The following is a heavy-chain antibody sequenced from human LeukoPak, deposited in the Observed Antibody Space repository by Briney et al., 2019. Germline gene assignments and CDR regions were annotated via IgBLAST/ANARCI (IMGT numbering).Heavy chain of an antibody. CDR2: ISNSGST. CDR3: ARNNSHYGLDV. D-gene: IGHD1/OR15-1a*01. J-gene: IGHJ6*02. CDR1: GDSVSSADYS. V-gene: IGHV4-30-2*01. Sequence: SETLSLTCAVSGDSVSSADYSWRWIRRPPGKGLEWVGQISNSGSTYYNPSLKGRATISLDRSKKQFSLKLTSMTAADTAVYYCARNNSHYGLDVWGPGTTVTVSS.